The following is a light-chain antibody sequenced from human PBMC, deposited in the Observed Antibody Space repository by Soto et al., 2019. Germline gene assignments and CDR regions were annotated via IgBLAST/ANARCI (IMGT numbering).Light chain of an antibody. J-gene: IGLJ2*01. CDR2: SND. Sequence: QSVLAQPPSASGTPGQRVSISCSGGSXNIGSTAVNWYQQLPGTAPKLIIYSNDQRPSGVPDRFSGSKSGTSASLAISGLQSEDAADYFCAAWDATLSGVLFGGGTQLTVL. CDR3: AAWDATLSGVL. V-gene: IGLV1-44*01. CDR1: SXNIGSTA.